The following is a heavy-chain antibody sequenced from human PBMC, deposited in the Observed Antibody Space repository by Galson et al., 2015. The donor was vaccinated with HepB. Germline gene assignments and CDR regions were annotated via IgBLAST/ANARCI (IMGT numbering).Heavy chain of an antibody. CDR3: GLAEAVTTGLV. V-gene: IGHV3-49*03. J-gene: IGHJ4*02. Sequence: LRLSCAGSGFTFGDFGMSWFRQAPGKGLEWIALIKTTSYDETTQYAASVKGRFIISRDDSEGIAYLQMNSLQAEDTAVYYCGLAEAVTTGLVWGQGALVTVSS. CDR1: GFTFGDFG. D-gene: IGHD4-17*01. CDR2: IKTTSYDETT.